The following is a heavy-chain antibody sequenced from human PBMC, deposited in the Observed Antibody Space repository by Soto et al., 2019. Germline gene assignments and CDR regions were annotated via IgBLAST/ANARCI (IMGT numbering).Heavy chain of an antibody. D-gene: IGHD2-15*01. CDR2: IIPIFGTA. V-gene: IGHV1-69*13. CDR3: ARSWTICSGGSCEFDY. Sequence: SVKVSCKASGGTFSSYAISWVRQAPGQGLEWMGGIIPIFGTANYAQKFQGRVTITADESTSTAYMELSSLRSEDTAVYYCARSWTICSGGSCEFDYWGQGTLVTVSS. CDR1: GGTFSSYA. J-gene: IGHJ4*02.